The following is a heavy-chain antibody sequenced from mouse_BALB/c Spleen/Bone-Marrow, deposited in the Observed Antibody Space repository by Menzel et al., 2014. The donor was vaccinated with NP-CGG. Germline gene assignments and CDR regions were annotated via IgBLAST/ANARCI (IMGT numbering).Heavy chain of an antibody. V-gene: IGHV1-9*01. Sequence: QVQLQQSGAELMKPGASVKVSCKATGYTFSSYWIEWVKQRPGHGLEWIGEILPGSGNTNYNEKFKGKATFTADTSSNTAYMQLSSLTSEDSAVCYCARWAFDAWFAYWGQGTLVTVSA. D-gene: IGHD3-1*01. J-gene: IGHJ3*01. CDR2: ILPGSGNT. CDR1: GYTFSSYW. CDR3: ARWAFDAWFAY.